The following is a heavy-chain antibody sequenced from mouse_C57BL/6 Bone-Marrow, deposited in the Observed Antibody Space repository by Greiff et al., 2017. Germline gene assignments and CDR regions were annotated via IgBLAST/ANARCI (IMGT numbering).Heavy chain of an antibody. Sequence: EVHLVESGGGLVQPGGSLKLSCAASGFTFSDYYMYWVRQTPEKRLEWVAYISNGGGSTYYPDTVKGRFTISRDNAKNTLYLQMSRLKSEDTAMYYCARWYYGSSSVFDVWGTGTTVTVSS. V-gene: IGHV5-12*01. CDR1: GFTFSDYY. D-gene: IGHD1-1*01. CDR2: ISNGGGST. J-gene: IGHJ1*03. CDR3: ARWYYGSSSVFDV.